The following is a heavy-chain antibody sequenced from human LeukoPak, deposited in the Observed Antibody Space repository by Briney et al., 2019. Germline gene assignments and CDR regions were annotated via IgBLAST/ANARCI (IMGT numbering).Heavy chain of an antibody. CDR1: GFTFSSYE. D-gene: IGHD1-1*01. Sequence: GGSLRLSCAASGFTFSSYERDWVRQAPAKGLEWISYITSSGDAIYYADSVKGRFTISRDNAKNSLFLQMNSLRAEDTAVYYCAREMESSGKDYWGQGTLVTVSS. CDR3: AREMESSGKDY. CDR2: ITSSGDAI. V-gene: IGHV3-48*03. J-gene: IGHJ4*02.